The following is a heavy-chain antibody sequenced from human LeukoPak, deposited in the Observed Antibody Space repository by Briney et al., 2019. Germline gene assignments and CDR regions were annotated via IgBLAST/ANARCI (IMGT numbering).Heavy chain of an antibody. Sequence: GASVKVSCKASGYTFTGYYMHWVRQAPGQGLEWMGWINPNSGGTNYAQKFQGRVTMTRDTSISTAYMDLSRLRSDDTDVYYCARDTRYCSGGSCDGDFWGQGTLVTVSS. CDR1: GYTFTGYY. V-gene: IGHV1-2*02. D-gene: IGHD2-15*01. CDR2: INPNSGGT. CDR3: ARDTRYCSGGSCDGDF. J-gene: IGHJ4*02.